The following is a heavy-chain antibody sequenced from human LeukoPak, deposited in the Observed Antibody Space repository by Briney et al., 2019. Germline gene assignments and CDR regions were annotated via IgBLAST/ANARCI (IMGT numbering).Heavy chain of an antibody. CDR2: IYPGDSDT. CDR3: TRQYSLGTIIDY. Sequence: GESLKISCKGSGYTFANYWIGWVRQMPGQGLEWMGIIYPGDSDTRYSPSFQGQVTISADKSISTAYLQWGSLKAPDTAMYYCTRQYSLGTIIDYWGHGTLVTVSS. J-gene: IGHJ4*01. V-gene: IGHV5-51*01. CDR1: GYTFANYW. D-gene: IGHD1-7*01.